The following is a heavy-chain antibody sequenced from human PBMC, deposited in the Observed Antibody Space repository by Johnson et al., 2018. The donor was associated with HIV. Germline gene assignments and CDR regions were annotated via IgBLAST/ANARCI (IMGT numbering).Heavy chain of an antibody. CDR2: IRYDGSNN. D-gene: IGHD6-13*01. J-gene: IGHJ3*02. V-gene: IGHV3-30*02. Sequence: QVQLLESGGGVVQPGGSLRLSCAASGFTFSSYGMHWVRQAPGKGLEWVAFIRYDGSNNYYADSVKGRFTISRDDSKNTLYLQMNSLKTEDTAVYYCTTDKGVAAAGGGSFGAFDIWGQGTMVTVSS. CDR1: GFTFSSYG. CDR3: TTDKGVAAAGGGSFGAFDI.